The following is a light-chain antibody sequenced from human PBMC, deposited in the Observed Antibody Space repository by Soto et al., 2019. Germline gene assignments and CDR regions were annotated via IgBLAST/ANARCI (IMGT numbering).Light chain of an antibody. Sequence: DIQMTQSPSSLSASVGDRVTITCQASQDISNYLNWYQQKPGKAPKLLIYDASNLETGVPSRFSGSGSGTDFTFTISSLQPEDIATFYCQQFHSFPWTFGQGTKVDIK. CDR2: DAS. V-gene: IGKV1-33*01. CDR1: QDISNY. J-gene: IGKJ1*01. CDR3: QQFHSFPWT.